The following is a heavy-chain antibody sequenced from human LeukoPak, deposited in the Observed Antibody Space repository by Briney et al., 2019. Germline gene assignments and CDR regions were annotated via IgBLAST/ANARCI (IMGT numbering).Heavy chain of an antibody. CDR1: GFTFSSNY. CDR2: IYSGGST. J-gene: IGHJ4*02. Sequence: PGGSLRLSCAASGFTFSSNYMSWVRQAPGKGLEWVSVIYSGGSTYYADSVKGRFTISRDNSKNTLYLQMNSLRAEDTAVYYCAKGGVVVVPAAIGKYYFDYWGQGTLVTVSS. D-gene: IGHD2-2*01. CDR3: AKGGVVVVPAAIGKYYFDY. V-gene: IGHV3-53*01.